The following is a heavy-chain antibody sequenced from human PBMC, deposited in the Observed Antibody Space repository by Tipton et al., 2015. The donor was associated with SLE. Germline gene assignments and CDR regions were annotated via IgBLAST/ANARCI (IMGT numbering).Heavy chain of an antibody. V-gene: IGHV4-34*01. CDR2: INHSRST. Sequence: TLSLTCAVYGGSFSGYYWSWIRRPPGKGLEWIGEINHSRSTNYNPSLKSRVTISVDTSKNQFSLKLSSVTAADTAVYYCAREYDFVWGSYRPYYFMDVWGKGTTVTVSS. CDR3: AREYDFVWGSYRPYYFMDV. CDR1: GGSFSGYY. J-gene: IGHJ6*03. D-gene: IGHD3-16*02.